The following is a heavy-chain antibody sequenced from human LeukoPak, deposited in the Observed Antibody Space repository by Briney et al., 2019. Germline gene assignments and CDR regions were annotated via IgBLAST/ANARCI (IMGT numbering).Heavy chain of an antibody. CDR2: ISGSGGST. J-gene: IGHJ4*02. CDR1: GFTFSSYA. CDR3: AKSELIYCSSTSCPKDY. Sequence: EGSLRLSCAASGFTFSSYAMSWVRQAPGKGLEWVSAISGSGGSTYYADSVKGRFTISRDNSKNTLYLQMNSLRAEDTAVYYCAKSELIYCSSTSCPKDYWGQGTLVTVSS. V-gene: IGHV3-23*01. D-gene: IGHD2-2*01.